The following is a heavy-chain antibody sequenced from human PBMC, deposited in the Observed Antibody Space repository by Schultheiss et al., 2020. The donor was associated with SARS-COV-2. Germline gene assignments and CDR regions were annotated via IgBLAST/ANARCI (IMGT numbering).Heavy chain of an antibody. J-gene: IGHJ6*03. CDR1: GFTFSSYG. D-gene: IGHD3-3*01. V-gene: IGHV3-33*01. CDR2: IWYDGSNK. CDR3: ARAGAYDFWSGADYYMDV. Sequence: GGSLRLSCAASGFTFSSYGMHWVRQAPGKGLEWVAVIWYDGSNKYYADSVKGRFTISRDNAKNSLYLQMNSLRAEDTAVYYCARAGAYDFWSGADYYMDVWGKGTTVTVSS.